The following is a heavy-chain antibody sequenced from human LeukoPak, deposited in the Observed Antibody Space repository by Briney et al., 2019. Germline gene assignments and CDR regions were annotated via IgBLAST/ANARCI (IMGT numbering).Heavy chain of an antibody. D-gene: IGHD5-12*01. CDR2: ISYDGSNK. V-gene: IGHV3-30-3*01. CDR1: GFTFSSYA. Sequence: GGSLRLSCAASGFTFSSYAMHWVRQAPGKGLEWVAVISYDGSNKYYADSVKGRFTISRDNSKNTLYLQMNSLRAEDTAVYYCARDKVKGYVLDAFDIWGQGTMVTVSS. CDR3: ARDKVKGYVLDAFDI. J-gene: IGHJ3*02.